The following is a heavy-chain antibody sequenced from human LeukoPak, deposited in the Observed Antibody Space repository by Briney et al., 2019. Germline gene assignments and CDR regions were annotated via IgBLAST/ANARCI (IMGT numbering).Heavy chain of an antibody. V-gene: IGHV4-59*02. D-gene: IGHD3-22*01. CDR3: ARVSYYYDSSGYYMYYFDY. J-gene: IGHJ4*02. CDR1: GGSVSGYY. CDR2: IYDSGST. Sequence: SETLSLTCSVSGGSVSGYYWSWIRQPPGKGRKWIGYIYDSGSTNYNPSLKSRVTISLDTSKNQFSLKLSSVTAADTAVFYCARVSYYYDSSGYYMYYFDYWGQGTLVTVSS.